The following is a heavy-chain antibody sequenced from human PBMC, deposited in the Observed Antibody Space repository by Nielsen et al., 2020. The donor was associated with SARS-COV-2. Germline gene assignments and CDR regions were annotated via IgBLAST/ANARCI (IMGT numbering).Heavy chain of an antibody. CDR2: IYYSGST. Sequence: SDTLSLTCTVSGGSISSYYWSWIRQPPGKGLEWIGYIYYSGSTNYNPSLKSRVTISVDTSKNQFSLKLSSVTAADTAVYYCASTFTGAAAGTWWFDPWGQGTLVTVSS. CDR3: ASTFTGAAAGTWWFDP. D-gene: IGHD6-13*01. CDR1: GGSISSYY. J-gene: IGHJ5*02. V-gene: IGHV4-59*01.